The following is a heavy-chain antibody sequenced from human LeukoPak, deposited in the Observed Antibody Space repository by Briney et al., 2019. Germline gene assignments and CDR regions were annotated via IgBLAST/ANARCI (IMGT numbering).Heavy chain of an antibody. Sequence: ASVKVSCKASGYTFTSYGISWVRQAPGQGLEWMGWISAYNGNTNYAQKLQGRVTMTTDTSTSTAYMELRSLRSDDTAVYYCARDWAGYCSSTSCLSLDYWGQGTPVTVSS. CDR2: ISAYNGNT. D-gene: IGHD2-2*01. CDR3: ARDWAGYCSSTSCLSLDY. J-gene: IGHJ4*02. V-gene: IGHV1-18*01. CDR1: GYTFTSYG.